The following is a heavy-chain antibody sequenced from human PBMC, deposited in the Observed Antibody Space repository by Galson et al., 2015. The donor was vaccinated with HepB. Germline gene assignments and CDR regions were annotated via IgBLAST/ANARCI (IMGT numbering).Heavy chain of an antibody. CDR3: ASPTGGSGSQIDY. D-gene: IGHD1-26*01. CDR2: ISSSSSYI. J-gene: IGHJ4*02. Sequence: SLRLSCAASGFTFSSYSMNWVRQAPGKGLEWVSSISSSSSYIYYADSVKGRFTISRDNAKNSLYLQMNSLRAEDTAVYYCASPTGGSGSQIDYWGQGTLVTVSS. V-gene: IGHV3-21*01. CDR1: GFTFSSYS.